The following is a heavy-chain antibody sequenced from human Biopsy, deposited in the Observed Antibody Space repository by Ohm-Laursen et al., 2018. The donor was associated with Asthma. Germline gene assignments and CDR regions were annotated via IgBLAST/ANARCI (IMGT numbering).Heavy chain of an antibody. V-gene: IGHV4-39*01. CDR3: ARHWDWGSFFDY. CDR1: GGSMSSSSYY. D-gene: IGHD7-27*01. Sequence: SDTLSLTCTVSGGSMSSSSYYWGWIRQPPGKGLEWMGNISYTGSAYHNPSLKSRVTISVDTPKNHFSLKLSSVTAADTAVYYCARHWDWGSFFDYWGQGTPVTVSS. CDR2: ISYTGSA. J-gene: IGHJ4*02.